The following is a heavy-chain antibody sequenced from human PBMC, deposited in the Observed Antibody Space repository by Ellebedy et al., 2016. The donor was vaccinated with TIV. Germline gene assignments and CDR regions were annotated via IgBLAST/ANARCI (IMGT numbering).Heavy chain of an antibody. V-gene: IGHV4-39*02. Sequence: SETLSLTCTVSGGSISSSSYYWGSIRQPPGKGLEXXXXDFYSGTTNYSPSLKSRVTISVDTSKNHFSLNLSSVTAADTAVYFCAGDTDAWFRMDHWGQGTLATVSS. CDR2: DFYSGTT. J-gene: IGHJ4*02. D-gene: IGHD3-10*01. CDR3: AGDTDAWFRMDH. CDR1: GGSISSSSYY.